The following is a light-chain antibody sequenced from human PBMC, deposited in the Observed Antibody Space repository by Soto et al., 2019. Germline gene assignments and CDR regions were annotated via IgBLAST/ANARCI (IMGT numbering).Light chain of an antibody. Sequence: QPVLTQSPSASASLGASVKLTCTLRSGHSSYAIAWHQQQPEKGTRYLMKLSSDGSHSKGDEIPDRFSGSSSGAERYLTISSLQSEDDADYYCQTWDTGARVVFGGGTKPIVL. CDR2: LSSDGSH. V-gene: IGLV4-69*01. J-gene: IGLJ2*01. CDR1: SGHSSYA. CDR3: QTWDTGARVV.